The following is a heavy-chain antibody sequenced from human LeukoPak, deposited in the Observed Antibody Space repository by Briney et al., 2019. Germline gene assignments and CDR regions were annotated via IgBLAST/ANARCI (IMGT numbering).Heavy chain of an antibody. V-gene: IGHV3-30*02. CDR3: AKDKTVSSYYFYYYMDV. Sequence: GGSLRLSCAASGFTFSSYGMHWVRQAPGKGLEWVAFIRNDGSNKYYADSVKGRFTISRDNSKKTLYLQTNSLRPEDTAVYYCAKDKTVSSYYFYYYMDVWGKGTTVTVAS. CDR1: GFTFSSYG. D-gene: IGHD4-17*01. CDR2: IRNDGSNK. J-gene: IGHJ6*03.